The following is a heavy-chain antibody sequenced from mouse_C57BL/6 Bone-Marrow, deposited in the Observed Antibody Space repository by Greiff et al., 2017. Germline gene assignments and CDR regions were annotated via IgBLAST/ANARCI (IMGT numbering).Heavy chain of an antibody. CDR2: TWGDDDK. CDR3: ARIAPPTDGYLDY. Sequence: QVTLKESGPGILQPSQTLSLTCSFSGFSLSTFGMGVGWIRHPSGQGLEWLAHTWGDDDKYYNPALKSRPTISKDTSKNQVVLKIANVDTADTATYYCARIAPPTDGYLDYWGQGTTLTVSS. V-gene: IGHV8-8*01. J-gene: IGHJ2*01. D-gene: IGHD2-3*01. CDR1: GFSLSTFGMG.